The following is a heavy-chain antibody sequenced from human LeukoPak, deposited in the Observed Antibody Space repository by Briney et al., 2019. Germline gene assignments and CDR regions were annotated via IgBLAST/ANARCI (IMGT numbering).Heavy chain of an antibody. J-gene: IGHJ4*02. CDR2: ISSSSSYI. D-gene: IGHD4-11*01. CDR3: ARDPTTVTVFDY. CDR1: GFTFSSYS. V-gene: IGHV3-21*01. Sequence: GGSLRLSCAASGFTFSSYSMNWVRQAPGKGLEWVSSISSSSSYIYYADSVKGRFTISRDNAKNSLYLQMNSLRAEVTAVYYCARDPTTVTVFDYWGQGTLVTVSS.